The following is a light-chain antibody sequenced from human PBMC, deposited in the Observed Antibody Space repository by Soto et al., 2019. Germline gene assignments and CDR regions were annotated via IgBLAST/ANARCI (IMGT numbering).Light chain of an antibody. J-gene: IGKJ5*01. V-gene: IGKV1-39*01. CDR3: QQSYSPPPVT. Sequence: DIQMSQSPSSLSASVGDRVTITCRASQSISSYLNWYQQKPGKAPKLLIYAASRLQSGVPTRFSGSGAGTDFSLTISSLQPEDSATYYCQQSYSPPPVTFGQGTLLEI. CDR1: QSISSY. CDR2: AAS.